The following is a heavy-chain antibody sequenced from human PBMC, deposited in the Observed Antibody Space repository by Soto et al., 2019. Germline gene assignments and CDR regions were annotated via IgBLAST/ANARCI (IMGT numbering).Heavy chain of an antibody. V-gene: IGHV3-23*01. Sequence: GRSLRHPYAASELTFSKYAMSWVRQAPGKGLEWVSGISDSGGSTYYADSVKGRFTISRDNSKNTLYLQMNSLRAEDTAVYYCATSRLFWGQGTLVTVS. J-gene: IGHJ4*02. D-gene: IGHD6-19*01. CDR3: ATSRLF. CDR2: ISDSGGST. CDR1: ELTFSKYA.